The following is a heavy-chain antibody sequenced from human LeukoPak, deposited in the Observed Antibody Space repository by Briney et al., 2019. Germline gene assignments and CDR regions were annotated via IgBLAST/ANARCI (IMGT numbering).Heavy chain of an antibody. D-gene: IGHD3-22*01. V-gene: IGHV1-69-2*01. CDR2: IDPEDGET. CDR1: GYTFTDYY. CDR3: ATIYSGDSSGHYRPLGY. J-gene: IGHJ4*02. Sequence: ASVKVSCKVTGYTFTDYYMHWVQQAPGKGLEWMRLIDPEDGETIYAEKFQGRVTITVDTSTDTAYMELSSLRSEDTAVYYCATIYSGDSSGHYRPLGYWGQGTLVTVSS.